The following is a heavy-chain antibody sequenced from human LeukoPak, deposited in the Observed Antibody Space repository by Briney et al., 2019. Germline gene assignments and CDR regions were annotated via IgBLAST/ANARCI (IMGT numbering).Heavy chain of an antibody. CDR3: ARGHSVGASRYYFDY. D-gene: IGHD1-26*01. V-gene: IGHV3-21*01. CDR1: GFTFTSYS. Sequence: PRGSLRLSCAASGFTFTSYSMNWVRHAPGKGLGWVSSISSSSSYIYYADSVKGRFTISRDNAKNTLYLQMNSLRAEDTAVYYCARGHSVGASRYYFDYWGQGTLVTVSS. CDR2: ISSSSSYI. J-gene: IGHJ4*02.